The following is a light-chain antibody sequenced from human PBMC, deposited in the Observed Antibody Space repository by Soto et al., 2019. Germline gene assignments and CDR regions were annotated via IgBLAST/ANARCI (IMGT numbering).Light chain of an antibody. V-gene: IGLV2-8*01. CDR1: SSDVGGYNS. J-gene: IGLJ2*01. Sequence: QSALTQPASASGSPGQSVTISCTGTSSDVGGYNSVSWYQQHPGKAPKLMIYGVSTRPSGLPDRFSGSKYGNTASLTVSGRHAEDEADYYCSSSAGINNAVVFGGGTKLTVL. CDR2: GVS. CDR3: SSSAGINNAVV.